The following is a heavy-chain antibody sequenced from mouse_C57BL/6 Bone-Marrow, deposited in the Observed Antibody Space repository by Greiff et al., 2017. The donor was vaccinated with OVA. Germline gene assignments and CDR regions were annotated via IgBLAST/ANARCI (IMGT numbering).Heavy chain of an antibody. CDR3: AIGFVFPHYYGSSYWYFDV. J-gene: IGHJ1*03. V-gene: IGHV1-74*01. CDR1: GYTFTSYW. D-gene: IGHD1-1*01. Sequence: QVQLQQPGAELVKPGASVKVSCKASGYTFTSYWMHWVKQRPGQGLEWIGRIHPSDSDTNYNQKFKGKATLTVDKSSSTAYMQLSSLTSEDSAVYYCAIGFVFPHYYGSSYWYFDVWGTGTTVTVSS. CDR2: IHPSDSDT.